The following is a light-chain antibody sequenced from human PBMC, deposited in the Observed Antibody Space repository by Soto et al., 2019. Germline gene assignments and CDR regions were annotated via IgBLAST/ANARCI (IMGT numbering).Light chain of an antibody. V-gene: IGKV3-20*01. Sequence: ENVLAQSPGTLPLSPGERATLSCRSSQSLGRTYLAWYQHKPGQAPRTLIYDVSNSVTGIPDRFRGSGSGTDFTLTISRLEPEDVAVYYCHQYDPSPLTFGGGTKVEI. J-gene: IGKJ4*02. CDR1: QSLGRTY. CDR3: HQYDPSPLT. CDR2: DVS.